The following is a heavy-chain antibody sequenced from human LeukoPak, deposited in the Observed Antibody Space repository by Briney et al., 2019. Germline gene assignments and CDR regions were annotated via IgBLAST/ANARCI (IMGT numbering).Heavy chain of an antibody. D-gene: IGHD2-2*01. CDR3: ARYGYCSSTSCHYYYYGMDV. Sequence: ASVKVSCKASGGAFSSYAISWVRQAPGQGLEWMGRISAYNGNTNYAQKLQGRVTMTTDTSTSTAYMELRSLRSDDTAVYYCARYGYCSSTSCHYYYYGMDVWGKGTTVTVSS. CDR2: ISAYNGNT. CDR1: GGAFSSYA. J-gene: IGHJ6*04. V-gene: IGHV1-18*01.